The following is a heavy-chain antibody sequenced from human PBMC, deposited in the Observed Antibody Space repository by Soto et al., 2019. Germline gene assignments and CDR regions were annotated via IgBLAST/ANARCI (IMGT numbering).Heavy chain of an antibody. CDR1: GFTFSSYG. Sequence: VQLVESGGGLVKPGGSLRLSCAASGFTFSSYGMHWVRQAPGKGLEWVAVIWYDGSNKYYADSVKGRFTISRDNSKNTLYLQMNSLRAEDTAVYYCARDPNSRGDGYNWSYYYYYGMDVWGQGTTVTVSS. CDR3: ARDPNSRGDGYNWSYYYYYGMDV. D-gene: IGHD5-12*01. CDR2: IWYDGSNK. V-gene: IGHV3-33*08. J-gene: IGHJ6*02.